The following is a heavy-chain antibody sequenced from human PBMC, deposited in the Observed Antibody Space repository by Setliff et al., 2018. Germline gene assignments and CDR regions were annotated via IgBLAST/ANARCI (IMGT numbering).Heavy chain of an antibody. J-gene: IGHJ3*02. V-gene: IGHV4-39*07. CDR3: ARGGDSGSYFLANHDAFDI. CDR2: IHYSGST. CDR1: GGSISSSSYY. Sequence: PSETLSLTCTVSGGSISSSSYYWGWIRQPPGKGLEWIGGIHYSGSTYYNPSLKSRVTISIDTSKNQFSLKLSSVTAADTAVYYCARGGDSGSYFLANHDAFDIWGQGTMVTVSS. D-gene: IGHD1-26*01.